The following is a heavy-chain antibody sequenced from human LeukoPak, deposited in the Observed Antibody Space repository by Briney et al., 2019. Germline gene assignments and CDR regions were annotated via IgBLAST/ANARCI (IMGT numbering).Heavy chain of an antibody. J-gene: IGHJ4*03. V-gene: IGHV4-59*01. Sequence: SETLSLTCSVSDDSITMYYWTWIRQPPGKGLEWIGYVDHTGSTNFNPSLNGRVSISRDTTKNLFSLRLRSVTAADTAVYYCAKSNGYGLVDIWGQGTLVTVSS. CDR1: DDSITMYY. CDR3: AKSNGYGLVDI. D-gene: IGHD3-10*01. CDR2: VDHTGST.